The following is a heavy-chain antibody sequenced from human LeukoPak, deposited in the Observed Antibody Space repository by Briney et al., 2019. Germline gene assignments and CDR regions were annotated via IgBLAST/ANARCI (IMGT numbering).Heavy chain of an antibody. CDR3: ASERSGSYGY. D-gene: IGHD3-10*01. V-gene: IGHV3-64*02. Sequence: AGGSLRLSCAASGFTLSSFSMHWVRRSPGRGLEYVSAINYKRGPTYYADSVKGRFTISRDNSKNTLYLQMASLRSEDMAVYYCASERSGSYGYWGQGTLVTVSS. CDR1: GFTLSSFS. J-gene: IGHJ4*02. CDR2: INYKRGPT.